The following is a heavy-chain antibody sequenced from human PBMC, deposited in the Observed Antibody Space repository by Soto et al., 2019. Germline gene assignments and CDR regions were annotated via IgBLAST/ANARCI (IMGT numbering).Heavy chain of an antibody. Sequence: EVHLLESGGGLVQPGGSLRLSCAASGFTFSSYARWWVRQAPGKGLECVSAISGGGETTYYADSVKGRFTISRDNSKNTLYLQMNSLRAEDTAVYYCAFNSGSGSYYFDYWGQGTLVTVSS. CDR3: AFNSGSGSYYFDY. D-gene: IGHD3-10*01. J-gene: IGHJ4*02. CDR2: ISGGGETT. CDR1: GFTFSSYA. V-gene: IGHV3-23*01.